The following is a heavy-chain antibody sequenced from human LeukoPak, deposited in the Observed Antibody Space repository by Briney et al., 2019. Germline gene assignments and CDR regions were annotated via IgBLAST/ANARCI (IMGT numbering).Heavy chain of an antibody. V-gene: IGHV1-8*01. CDR1: GYTFTSYD. J-gene: IGHJ3*02. Sequence: ASVKVSCKASGYTFTSYDINWVRQATGQGLEWMGWMNPNSGNTGYAQKFQGRVTMTRDMSTSTVYMELSSLRSEDTAVYYCASAIVVVPAAKEAFDIWGQGTMVTVSS. CDR3: ASAIVVVPAAKEAFDI. CDR2: MNPNSGNT. D-gene: IGHD2-2*01.